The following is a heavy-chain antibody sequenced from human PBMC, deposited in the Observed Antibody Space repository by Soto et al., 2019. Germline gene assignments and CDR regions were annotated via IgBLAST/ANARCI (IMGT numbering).Heavy chain of an antibody. V-gene: IGHV3-23*01. CDR1: GFTFSSYA. CDR3: TKHLRDGYGGGAFDL. CDR2: MSGSDGRT. Sequence: EVQLLESGGGLVQPGGSLRLSCAASGFTFSSYAMTWVHQAPGKGLEWVSAMSGSDGRTYYADSVKGRFTISRDKSKNMVYLQMSSLRAEDTAVYYCTKHLRDGYGGGAFDLWGRGTLVTVSS. J-gene: IGHJ2*01. D-gene: IGHD5-12*01.